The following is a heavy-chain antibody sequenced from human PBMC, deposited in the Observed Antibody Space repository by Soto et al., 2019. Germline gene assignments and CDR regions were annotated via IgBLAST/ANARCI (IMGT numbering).Heavy chain of an antibody. CDR2: ISGSGGST. V-gene: IGHV3-23*01. CDR1: GFTFSSYA. J-gene: IGHJ4*02. CDR3: AKVMLGGVEHLLRHFDY. Sequence: GGSLRLSCAASGFTFSSYAMSWVRQAPGKGLEWVSAISGSGGSTYYADSVKGRFTISRDNSKNTLYLQMNGLRAEDTAVYYCAKVMLGGVEHLLRHFDYWGQGTLVTVSS. D-gene: IGHD3-16*01.